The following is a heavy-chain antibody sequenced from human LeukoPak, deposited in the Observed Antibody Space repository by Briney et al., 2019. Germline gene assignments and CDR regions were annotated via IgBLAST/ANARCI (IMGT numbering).Heavy chain of an antibody. J-gene: IGHJ4*02. Sequence: GGSLRLPCAASGFTFSSYAMHWVRQAPGKGLEWVAVISYDGSNKYYADSVKGRFTISRDNSKNTLYLQMNSLRAEDTAVYYCARVYGGYVLWYYFDYWGQGTLVTVSS. CDR2: ISYDGSNK. CDR3: ARVYGGYVLWYYFDY. V-gene: IGHV3-30-3*01. CDR1: GFTFSSYA. D-gene: IGHD5-12*01.